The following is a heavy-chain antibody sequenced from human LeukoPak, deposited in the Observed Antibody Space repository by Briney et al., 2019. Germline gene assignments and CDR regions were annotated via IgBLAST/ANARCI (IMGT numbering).Heavy chain of an antibody. CDR2: INSDGSST. V-gene: IGHV3-74*01. D-gene: IGHD2/OR15-2a*01. CDR3: VRAAAPTLYYFDY. CDR1: GFTFSSYW. Sequence: QPGGSLRLSCAASGFTFSSYWMHWVRQAPGKGLVWVSRINSDGSSTNYADSVKGRFTISRDNAKNTLYLQMNSLRTEDTAFYYCVRAAAPTLYYFDYWGQGTLVTVSS. J-gene: IGHJ4*02.